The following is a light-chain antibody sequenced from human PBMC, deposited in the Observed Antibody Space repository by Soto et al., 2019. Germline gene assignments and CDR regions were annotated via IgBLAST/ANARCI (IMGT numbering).Light chain of an antibody. V-gene: IGLV2-14*01. CDR2: EVS. Sequence: QSALTQPASVSGSPGQSITISCTGASSDVGGYNFVSWYQQHPGKAPKLIIYEVSNRPSGVSNRFSGSKSGNTASLTISGLQADDEADYYCSSYTTSSTRTFGGGTKLTVL. CDR3: SSYTTSSTRT. CDR1: SSDVGGYNF. J-gene: IGLJ2*01.